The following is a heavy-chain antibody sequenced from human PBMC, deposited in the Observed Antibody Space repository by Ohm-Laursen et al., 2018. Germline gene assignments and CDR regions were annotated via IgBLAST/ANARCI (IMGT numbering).Heavy chain of an antibody. J-gene: IGHJ4*02. V-gene: IGHV3-48*03. CDR3: ARVSSGRLNY. D-gene: IGHD3-22*01. Sequence: SLRLSCSASGSTFSGFDMNWVRQAPGKGLEWISYINSISSTMYFADSVKGRFIISRDNAKNSLYLQMNSLRAEDTAVYYCARVSSGRLNYWGQGTLVTVTS. CDR2: INSISSTM. CDR1: GSTFSGFD.